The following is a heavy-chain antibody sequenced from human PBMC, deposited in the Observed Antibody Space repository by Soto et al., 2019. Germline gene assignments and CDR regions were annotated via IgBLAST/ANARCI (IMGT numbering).Heavy chain of an antibody. J-gene: IGHJ4*02. CDR2: IYSGGST. Sequence: EVQLVESGGGLIQPGGSLRLSCAASGFTVSSNYMSWVRQAPGKGLEWVSVIYSGGSTYYADSVKGRFTISRDNSKNTLYLQMNSLRAEDTAVYYCARDRYDSSGYFDYWGQGTLVTVSS. D-gene: IGHD3-22*01. CDR1: GFTVSSNY. V-gene: IGHV3-53*01. CDR3: ARDRYDSSGYFDY.